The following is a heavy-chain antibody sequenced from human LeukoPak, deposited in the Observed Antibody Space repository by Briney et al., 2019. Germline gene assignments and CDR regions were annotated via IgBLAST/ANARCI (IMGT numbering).Heavy chain of an antibody. V-gene: IGHV3-30*18. Sequence: GGSLRLSCAASGFTFSSYGMHWVRQAPGKGLEWVAVISYDGSNKYYADSVKGRFTISRDNSKNTLYLQMNSLRAEDMALYYCAKGEYSRPYDAFDIWGQGTMVTVSS. CDR3: AKGEYSRPYDAFDI. CDR2: ISYDGSNK. D-gene: IGHD6-6*01. CDR1: GFTFSSYG. J-gene: IGHJ3*02.